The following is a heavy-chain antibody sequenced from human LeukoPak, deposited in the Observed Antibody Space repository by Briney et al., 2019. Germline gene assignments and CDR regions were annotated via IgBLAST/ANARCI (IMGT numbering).Heavy chain of an antibody. J-gene: IGHJ4*02. CDR2: ISYDGSNK. D-gene: IGHD6-13*01. CDR1: GFTFSSYG. Sequence: PGSSLRLPCAASGFTFSSYGMHWVRQATGKAREGVADISYDGSNKYYAVSVKGRFTISRDNSKSTLYLQMNSLRAEDTAVYYCAKGYQQRVPHWGQGTLVTVSS. CDR3: AKGYQQRVPH. V-gene: IGHV3-30*18.